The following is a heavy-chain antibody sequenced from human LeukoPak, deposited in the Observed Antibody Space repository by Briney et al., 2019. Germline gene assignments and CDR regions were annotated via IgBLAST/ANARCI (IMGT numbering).Heavy chain of an antibody. D-gene: IGHD6-19*01. CDR1: GFTFDDYG. J-gene: IGHJ4*02. V-gene: IGHV3-33*06. CDR2: IWYDGSNK. Sequence: GGSLRLSCAASGFTFDDYGMHWVRQAPGKGLEWVAVIWYDGSNKYYADSVKGRFTISRDNSKNTLYLQMNSLRAEDTAVYYCAKEQSVAGFDYWGQGTLVTVSS. CDR3: AKEQSVAGFDY.